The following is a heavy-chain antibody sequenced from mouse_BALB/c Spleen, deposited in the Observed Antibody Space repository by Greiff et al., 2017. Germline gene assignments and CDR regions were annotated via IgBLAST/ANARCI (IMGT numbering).Heavy chain of an antibody. D-gene: IGHD1-1*01. J-gene: IGHJ4*01. CDR2: IDPANGNT. V-gene: IGHV14-3*02. Sequence: VQLQQSGAELVKPGASVKLSCTASGFNIKDTYMHWVKQRPEQGLEWIGRIDPANGNTKYDPKFQGMATITADTSSNTAYLQLSSLTSEDTAVYYCASKVVAPMDYWGQGTSVTVSS. CDR1: GFNIKDTY. CDR3: ASKVVAPMDY.